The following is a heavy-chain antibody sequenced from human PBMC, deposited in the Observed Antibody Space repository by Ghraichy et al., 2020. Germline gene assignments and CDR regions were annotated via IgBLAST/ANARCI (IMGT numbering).Heavy chain of an antibody. CDR2: INQAGREK. CDR3: SSGDTFDI. CDR1: GLIFSTYW. Sequence: LSLTCAASGLIFSTYWMTWFRQAPGKGLEWVANINQAGREKYYVASVKGRFTISRDNAKNSLYLQMNGLRAEDTAVYYCSSGDTFDIWGQGTMGAVSS. D-gene: IGHD3-10*01. J-gene: IGHJ3*02. V-gene: IGHV3-7*03.